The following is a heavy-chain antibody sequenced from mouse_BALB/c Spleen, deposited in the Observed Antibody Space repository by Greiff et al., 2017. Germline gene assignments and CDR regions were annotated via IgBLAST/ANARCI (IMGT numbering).Heavy chain of an antibody. CDR2: ISSGGSYT. Sequence: EVQRVESGGGLVKPGGSLKLSCAASGFTFSSYAMSWVRQSPEKRLEWVAEISSGGSYTYYPDTVTGRFTISRDNAKNTLYLEMSSLRSEDTAMYYCAREGITTVVATDYYAMDYWGQGTSVTVSS. J-gene: IGHJ4*01. CDR3: AREGITTVVATDYYAMDY. CDR1: GFTFSSYA. V-gene: IGHV5-9-4*01. D-gene: IGHD1-1*01.